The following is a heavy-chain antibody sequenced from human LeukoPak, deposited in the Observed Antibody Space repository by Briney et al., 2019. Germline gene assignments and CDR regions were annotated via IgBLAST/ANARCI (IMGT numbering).Heavy chain of an antibody. J-gene: IGHJ4*02. D-gene: IGHD2-2*01. Sequence: GASVKVSCKASGGTFSSYAISWVRQAPGQGLEWMGRIIPIFGIANYAQKFQGRVTITADKSTSTAYMELSSLRSEDTAVYYCARDLGYCSSTSCFFDYWGQGTLVTVSP. CDR2: IIPIFGIA. V-gene: IGHV1-69*04. CDR3: ARDLGYCSSTSCFFDY. CDR1: GGTFSSYA.